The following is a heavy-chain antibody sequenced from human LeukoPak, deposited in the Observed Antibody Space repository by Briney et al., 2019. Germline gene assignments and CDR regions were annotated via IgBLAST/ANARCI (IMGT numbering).Heavy chain of an antibody. CDR1: GFTFSSYA. J-gene: IGHJ5*02. D-gene: IGHD4-11*01. Sequence: GGSQRLSCAASGFTFSSYAMSWVRQAPGKGLEWVSGIGTSGVGTYYADSVKGRFTISRDNSKNTLYLQMNSLRAEDTAVYYCAKDYYSNPAGWFDPWGQGTLVTVSS. CDR2: IGTSGVGT. CDR3: AKDYYSNPAGWFDP. V-gene: IGHV3-23*01.